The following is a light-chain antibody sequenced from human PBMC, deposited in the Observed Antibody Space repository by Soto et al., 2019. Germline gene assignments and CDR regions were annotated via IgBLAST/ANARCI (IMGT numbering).Light chain of an antibody. Sequence: DIQMTQSPSTLSGSVGDRVTITCRASQTISSWLAWYQQKPGKAPKLLIYKASTLTSGVPSRFSGSGSGTEFTLTISSLQHDDVATYYCQHYNRYSEAFGQGTKVELK. J-gene: IGKJ1*01. CDR3: QHYNRYSEA. CDR2: KAS. V-gene: IGKV1-5*03. CDR1: QTISSW.